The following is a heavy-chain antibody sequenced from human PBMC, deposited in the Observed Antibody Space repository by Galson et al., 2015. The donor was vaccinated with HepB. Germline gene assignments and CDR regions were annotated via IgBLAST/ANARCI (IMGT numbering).Heavy chain of an antibody. D-gene: IGHD2-2*02. V-gene: IGHV1-69*13. CDR2: IIPIFGTA. J-gene: IGHJ6*02. Sequence: SVKVSCKASGGTFSSYAISWVRQAPGQGLEWMGGIIPIFGTANYAQKFQGRVTITADESTSTAYMELSSLRSEDTAVYYCARVGSRVDIVVVPAAIEGQNYYYGMDVWGQGTTVTVSS. CDR1: GGTFSSYA. CDR3: ARVGSRVDIVVVPAAIEGQNYYYGMDV.